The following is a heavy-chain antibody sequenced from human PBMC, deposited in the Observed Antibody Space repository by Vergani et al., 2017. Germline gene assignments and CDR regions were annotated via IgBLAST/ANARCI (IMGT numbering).Heavy chain of an antibody. CDR1: GYTFTSYG. CDR2: ISAYNGNT. D-gene: IGHD3-3*01. V-gene: IGHV1-18*01. Sequence: QVQLVQSGAEVKKPGASVKVSCKASGYTFTSYGISWVRQAPGQGLEWMGWISAYNGNTNYAQKLQGRFTMTTETSTSTANRELSSRRSEDTAVYYCATGGHYDFWSERGRGEFDPWGQGTLVTVSS. J-gene: IGHJ5*02. CDR3: ATGGHYDFWSERGRGEFDP.